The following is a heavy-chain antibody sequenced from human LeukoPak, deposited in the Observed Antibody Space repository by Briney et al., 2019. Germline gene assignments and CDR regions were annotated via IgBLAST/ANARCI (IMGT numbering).Heavy chain of an antibody. J-gene: IGHJ4*02. CDR1: GYTFSGYY. V-gene: IGHV1-2*04. CDR3: ARAGWFGELGFLDY. CDR2: INPNTGDI. D-gene: IGHD3-10*01. Sequence: ASVKVSCKASGYTFSGYYIHWVRQAPGQGLEWMGWINPNTGDINYAQKFQGWVTMTRDTSISTAYMELSRLRSDDTAVYYCARAGWFGELGFLDYWGQGTLVIVSS.